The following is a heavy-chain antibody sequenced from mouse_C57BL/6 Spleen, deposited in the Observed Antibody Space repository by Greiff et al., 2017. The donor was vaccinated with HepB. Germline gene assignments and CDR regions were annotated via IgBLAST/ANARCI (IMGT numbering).Heavy chain of an antibody. J-gene: IGHJ1*03. D-gene: IGHD4-1*01. V-gene: IGHV8-12*01. CDR3: ARRGLGSYWYFDV. CDR2: IYWDDDK. Sequence: QVTLKESGPGILQSSQTLSLTCSFSGFLLSTSGMGVSWIRQPSGKGLEWLAHIYWDDDKRYNPSLKSRLTISKDTSRNQVFLKITSVDTADTATYYCARRGLGSYWYFDVWGTGTTVTVSS. CDR1: GFLLSTSGMG.